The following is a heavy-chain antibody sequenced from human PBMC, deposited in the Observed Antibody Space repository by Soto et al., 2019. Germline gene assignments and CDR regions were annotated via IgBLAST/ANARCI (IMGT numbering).Heavy chain of an antibody. Sequence: QVQLVQSGAEVKKPGASVKVSCKASGYTFTSYYMHWVRQAPGQGLEWMGIINPSGASTSYAQKFQGRVTMTRDTSTSTVYMELSSLRSEDTAVYYCARDGYYDSSGYYYRQVDYWGQGTLVTVSS. CDR1: GYTFTSYY. CDR3: ARDGYYDSSGYYYRQVDY. CDR2: INPSGAST. J-gene: IGHJ4*02. D-gene: IGHD3-22*01. V-gene: IGHV1-46*01.